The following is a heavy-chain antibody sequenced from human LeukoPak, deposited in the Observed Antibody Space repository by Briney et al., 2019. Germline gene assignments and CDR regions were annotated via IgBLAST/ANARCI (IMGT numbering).Heavy chain of an antibody. CDR2: FSGSVGNT. V-gene: IGHV3-23*01. CDR1: GFTFSSCA. D-gene: IGHD1-26*01. J-gene: IGHJ4*02. Sequence: GGSLRLSCAASGFTFSSCAMSWVRQAPGKGREWVSTFSGSVGNTYYADSVQGRFTISRDNSKTPLYLQMTSLRAEDTAVYYCARVNSGSYLGGPFYYFDYWGQGTLVTVSS. CDR3: ARVNSGSYLGGPFYYFDY.